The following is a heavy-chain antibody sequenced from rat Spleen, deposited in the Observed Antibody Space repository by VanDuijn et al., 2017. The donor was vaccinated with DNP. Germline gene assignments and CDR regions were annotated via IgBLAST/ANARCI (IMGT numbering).Heavy chain of an antibody. CDR3: AVNYCSYGYAMDA. V-gene: IGHV2-77*01. CDR1: GFLLTTYG. Sequence: QVQMRETGPGLVQTTQTLSVTCTVSGFLLTTYGVHWVRQAPGNGLEWMGIIWGDGSTNYNSALKSRLSISRDTSKSQVFLTMNSLQTDDTAVYYCAVNYCSYGYAMDAWGQGTSVTVSS. J-gene: IGHJ4*01. CDR2: IWGDGST. D-gene: IGHD1-8*01.